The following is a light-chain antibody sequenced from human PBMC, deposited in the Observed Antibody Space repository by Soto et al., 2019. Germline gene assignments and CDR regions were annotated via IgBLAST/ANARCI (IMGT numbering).Light chain of an antibody. CDR3: QQLNSYPQT. V-gene: IGKV1-9*01. CDR2: GAS. CDR1: QGISSY. J-gene: IGKJ2*01. Sequence: DIQLTQSPSFLSASVGDRVTITCRASQGISSYLAWYQQKPGKAPKLLIYGASTLQSGVPSRFSGSESGTEFTLTISSLQPEDFATYYCQQLNSYPQTFGQGTKLEIK.